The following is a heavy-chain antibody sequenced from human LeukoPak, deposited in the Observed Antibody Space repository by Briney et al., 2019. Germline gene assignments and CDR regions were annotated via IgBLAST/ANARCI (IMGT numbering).Heavy chain of an antibody. CDR1: GYTFTSYY. CDR3: ARDPGSSSPRYYFDY. Sequence: ASVKVSCKASGYTFTSYYMHWVRQAPGQGLEWMGIINPSGGSTSYAQKFQGRVTMTRDMSTSTVYMELSSLRSEDTAVYYCARDPGSSSPRYYFDYWGQGTLVTVSS. CDR2: INPSGGST. D-gene: IGHD6-6*01. J-gene: IGHJ4*02. V-gene: IGHV1-46*01.